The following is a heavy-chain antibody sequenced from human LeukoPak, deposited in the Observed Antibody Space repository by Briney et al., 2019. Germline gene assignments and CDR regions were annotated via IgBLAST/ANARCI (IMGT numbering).Heavy chain of an antibody. V-gene: IGHV1-18*01. Sequence: ASVKVSCKTSGQTFSSYGFSWVRQAPGQGLEWMGWISGYNGNTKFEEKFQDRVTMTTDTSTNTAYMELRSLRSDDTPTYYCATGYPKRRPSDMLTVPLFDYWGQGSLVIVSS. CDR1: GQTFSSYG. J-gene: IGHJ4*02. CDR2: ISGYNGNT. CDR3: ATGYPKRRPSDMLTVPLFDY. D-gene: IGHD3-9*01.